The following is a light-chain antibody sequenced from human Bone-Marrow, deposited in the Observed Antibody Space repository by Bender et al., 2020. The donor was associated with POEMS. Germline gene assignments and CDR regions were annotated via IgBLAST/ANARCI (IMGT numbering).Light chain of an antibody. J-gene: IGLJ3*02. CDR2: DVT. V-gene: IGLV2-14*03. CDR3: QSYDNSLGGWV. Sequence: QSALTQPASVSGSPGQSITIYCTGTSSDVGAYNYVSWYQQYPGKAPKLMIYDVTDRPSGVSNRFSGSQPGTSASLAITGLQAEDEGDYYCQSYDNSLGGWVFGGGTKLTVL. CDR1: SSDVGAYNY.